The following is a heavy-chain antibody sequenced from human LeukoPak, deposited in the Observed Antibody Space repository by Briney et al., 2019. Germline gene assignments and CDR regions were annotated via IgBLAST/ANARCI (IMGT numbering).Heavy chain of an antibody. J-gene: IGHJ4*02. CDR1: GDAITGSTYY. D-gene: IGHD3-22*01. Sequence: PSETLSLTCTVSGDAITGSTYYWGWIRQPPGKGLEWIGSMYYSGKTYYNPSLKSRVTISADTSKNHVSLKLSSVTAADTAVYYCARQYHDSTGYYYFDYGGEGTLVTVSS. CDR2: MYYSGKT. V-gene: IGHV4-39*02. CDR3: ARQYHDSTGYYYFDY.